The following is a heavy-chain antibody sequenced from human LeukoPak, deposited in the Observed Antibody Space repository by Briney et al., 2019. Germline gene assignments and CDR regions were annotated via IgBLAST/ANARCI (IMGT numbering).Heavy chain of an antibody. Sequence: ASVKVPCKASGYTFTSYYMHWVRQAPGQGLEWMGVINPSGSSTRYAQKFQGRVTMTRDTSTSTVYMEVSSLRSEDTAVYYCAMGYCISTTCYSSYWGQGTLVTVSS. D-gene: IGHD2-2*01. CDR2: INPSGSST. J-gene: IGHJ4*02. CDR1: GYTFTSYY. CDR3: AMGYCISTTCYSSY. V-gene: IGHV1-46*03.